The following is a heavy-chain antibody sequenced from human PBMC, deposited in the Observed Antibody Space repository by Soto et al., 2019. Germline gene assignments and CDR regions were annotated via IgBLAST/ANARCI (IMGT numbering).Heavy chain of an antibody. J-gene: IGHJ4*02. D-gene: IGHD2-2*01. CDR2: SRNRPNSYST. CDR1: GFTFSDHY. CDR3: LRVSRGYPVGY. V-gene: IGHV3-72*01. Sequence: EVQLVESGGDLVQPGGSLRLSCVASGFTFSDHYMDWVRQAPGEGLKWVARSRNRPNSYSTEYAASVKGRFTISRHASNNLLYLQMNRLQTDDTAVYYCLRVSRGYPVGYWGLGTLVTGSS.